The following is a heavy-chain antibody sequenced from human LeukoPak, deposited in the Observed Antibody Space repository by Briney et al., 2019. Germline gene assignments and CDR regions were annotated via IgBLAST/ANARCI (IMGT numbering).Heavy chain of an antibody. CDR2: MNPNSGNT. CDR1: GYTCTTYD. CDR3: ARGPNKSDGGNSGSAWFDP. D-gene: IGHD4-23*01. V-gene: IGHV1-8*01. Sequence: ASVKVSCKASGYTCTTYDINWVRQATGQGLEWMGWMNPNSGNTGYAQKFQGRVTMTRNTSISTAYMELRSLRSEDTAVYYCARGPNKSDGGNSGSAWFDPWGQGTLVTVSS. J-gene: IGHJ5*02.